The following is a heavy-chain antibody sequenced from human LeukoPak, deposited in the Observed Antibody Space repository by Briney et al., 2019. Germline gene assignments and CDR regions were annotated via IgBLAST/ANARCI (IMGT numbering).Heavy chain of an antibody. D-gene: IGHD3-3*01. CDR3: ARFRSIFGVVYGMDV. J-gene: IGHJ6*02. CDR1: GGSFSGYY. Sequence: SETLSLTCAVYGGSFSGYYWSWIRQPPGKGLEWIGEINHSGSTNYNPSLKSRVTISVDTSKNQFSLKLSSVTAADTAVYYCARFRSIFGVVYGMDVWGQGTTVTVSS. CDR2: INHSGST. V-gene: IGHV4-34*01.